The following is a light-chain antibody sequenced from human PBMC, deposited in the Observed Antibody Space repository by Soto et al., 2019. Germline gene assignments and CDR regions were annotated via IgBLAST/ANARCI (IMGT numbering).Light chain of an antibody. Sequence: MKMTQSPSTLSPSVENRVTITCRASQSIGDLLAWYQQKPGEAPKLLIYKASYLESGVPSRFSGSGSGTEFTLTISSLQPEDLATYCCQHYSAFSVTFGQGTKVDIK. CDR2: KAS. CDR3: QHYSAFSVT. CDR1: QSIGDL. V-gene: IGKV1-5*03. J-gene: IGKJ1*01.